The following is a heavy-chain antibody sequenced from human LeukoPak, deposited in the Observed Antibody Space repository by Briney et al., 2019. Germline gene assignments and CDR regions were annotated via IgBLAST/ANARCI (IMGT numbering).Heavy chain of an antibody. CDR2: IYSGGNT. V-gene: IGHV3-53*01. D-gene: IGHD1-14*01. Sequence: GGSLTPSCAASGFTFSSNYMSWVRQAPGKGLEWVSVIYSGGNTYYADSVKGRFTISRDSSKNTPYLQMNSLRAEDTAVYYSAKGPRYFDYWGEGTLVTVSS. J-gene: IGHJ4*02. CDR3: AKGPRYFDY. CDR1: GFTFSSNY.